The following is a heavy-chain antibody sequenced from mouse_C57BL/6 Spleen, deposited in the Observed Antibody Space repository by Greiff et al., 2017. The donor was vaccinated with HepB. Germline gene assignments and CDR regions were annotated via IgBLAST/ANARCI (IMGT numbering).Heavy chain of an antibody. CDR3: GTRRYSNYVYFDY. CDR2: INPYNGDT. V-gene: IGHV1-20*01. Sequence: EVQVLESGPELVKPGASVKISCKASGYSFTGYFMNWVMQSHGKSLEWIGRINPYNGDTFYNQKFKGKATLTVDKSSSTAHMELRRLTSEDSAVYYCGTRRYSNYVYFDYWGQGTTLTVSS. J-gene: IGHJ2*01. CDR1: GYSFTGYF. D-gene: IGHD2-5*01.